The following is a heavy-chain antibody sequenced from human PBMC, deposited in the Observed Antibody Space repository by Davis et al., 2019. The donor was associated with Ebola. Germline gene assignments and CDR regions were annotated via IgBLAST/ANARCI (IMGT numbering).Heavy chain of an antibody. Sequence: GESLKISCASSGFTFSSYSMNWVRQAPGKGLEWVSSISSSSSYIYYADSVKGRFTISRDNAKNSLYLQMNSLRAEDTAVYYCTQDLYSSSWYRHYYYGMDVWGQGTTVTVSS. J-gene: IGHJ6*02. V-gene: IGHV3-21*01. CDR3: TQDLYSSSWYRHYYYGMDV. CDR2: ISSSSSYI. CDR1: GFTFSSYS. D-gene: IGHD6-13*01.